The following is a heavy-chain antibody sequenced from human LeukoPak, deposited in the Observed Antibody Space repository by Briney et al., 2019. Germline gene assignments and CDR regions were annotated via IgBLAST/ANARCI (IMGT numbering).Heavy chain of an antibody. CDR3: ATVNLGSSWFDY. D-gene: IGHD6-13*01. Sequence: ASVKVSCKVSGYTLTELSMHWVRQAPGKGLEWMGGFDPEDGETIYAQKFQGRVTMTEDTSTATAYMELSRLRSEDTAVYYCATVNLGSSWFDYWGQGTLVTVSS. CDR2: FDPEDGET. CDR1: GYTLTELS. V-gene: IGHV1-24*01. J-gene: IGHJ4*02.